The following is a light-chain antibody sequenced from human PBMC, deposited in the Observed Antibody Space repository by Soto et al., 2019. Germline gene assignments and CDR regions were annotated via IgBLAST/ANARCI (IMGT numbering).Light chain of an antibody. Sequence: EIVLTQSPATLSLSPGERATLSCRASQSVSSYLAWFQQKPGQAPRLLIYDASKRATGIPARFRGRGFGTDYTLTISSLEPEDFAVYYCQQRSKGRTFGQGTKVEIK. CDR3: QQRSKGRT. V-gene: IGKV3-11*01. CDR1: QSVSSY. J-gene: IGKJ1*01. CDR2: DAS.